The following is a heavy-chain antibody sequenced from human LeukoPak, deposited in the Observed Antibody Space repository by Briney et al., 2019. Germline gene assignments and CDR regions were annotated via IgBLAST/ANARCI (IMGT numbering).Heavy chain of an antibody. V-gene: IGHV4-59*01. CDR3: ARVNTYDFWSGYYWPYYFDY. Sequence: SETLSLTCTVSGGSISSYYWSWIRQPPGKGLEWIGYIYYTGSTNYNPSLKSRVSISVDTSKNQFSLRLSSVTAADTALYYCARVNTYDFWSGYYWPYYFDYWGQGTLVTVSS. J-gene: IGHJ4*02. CDR2: IYYTGST. D-gene: IGHD3-3*01. CDR1: GGSISSYY.